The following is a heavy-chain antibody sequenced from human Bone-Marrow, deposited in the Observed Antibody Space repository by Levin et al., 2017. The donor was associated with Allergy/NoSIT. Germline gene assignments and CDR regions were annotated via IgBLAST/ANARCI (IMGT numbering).Heavy chain of an antibody. D-gene: IGHD2-15*01. CDR2: ISGSGGST. CDR3: AKDRGFGGGSSPEYYFDY. V-gene: IGHV3-23*01. Sequence: PGGSLRLSCAASGFTFSSYAMSWVRQAPGKGLEWVSAISGSGGSTYYADSVKGRFTISRDNSKNTLYLQMNSLRAEDTAVYYCAKDRGFGGGSSPEYYFDYWGQGTLVTVSS. J-gene: IGHJ4*02. CDR1: GFTFSSYA.